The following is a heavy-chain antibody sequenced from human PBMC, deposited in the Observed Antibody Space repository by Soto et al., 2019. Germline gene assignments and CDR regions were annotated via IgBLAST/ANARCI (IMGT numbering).Heavy chain of an antibody. CDR2: VSCDGTKT. J-gene: IGHJ4*02. Sequence: GGSLRLSCVGSGFTFKNYGMHWVRQAPGKGLEWLAVVSCDGTKTMYTDSVKGRISISRDNARNTLFLQMDSLTAEDTALYYCARELRSYSGAYSDHWGQGTPVTVSS. CDR1: GFTFKNYG. V-gene: IGHV3-33*05. CDR3: ARELRSYSGAYSDH. D-gene: IGHD1-26*01.